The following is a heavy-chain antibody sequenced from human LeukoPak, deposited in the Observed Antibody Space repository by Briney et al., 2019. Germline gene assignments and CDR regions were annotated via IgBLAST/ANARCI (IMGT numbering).Heavy chain of an antibody. J-gene: IGHJ4*02. D-gene: IGHD6-6*01. Sequence: PSGTLSLTCTVSGGSISSYYWSWIRQPPGKGLEWIGYIYYSGSTNYNPSLKSRVTISVDTSKNQFSLKLSSVTAADTAVYYCARSIAARPADYWGQGTLVTVSS. V-gene: IGHV4-59*01. CDR2: IYYSGST. CDR1: GGSISSYY. CDR3: ARSIAARPADY.